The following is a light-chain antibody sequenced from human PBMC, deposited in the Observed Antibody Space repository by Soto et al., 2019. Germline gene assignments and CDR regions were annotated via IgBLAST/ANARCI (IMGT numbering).Light chain of an antibody. Sequence: QSVLTQPPSVPGAPGQRVTISCTGNNSNIGAGYDVHWYQHLPGKAPKLLIYDNTKRPSGVPDRFSGSISGTSASLAITGLQPEDEADYYCQSYDSSLSVLYVFGTGTKVTVL. J-gene: IGLJ1*01. V-gene: IGLV1-40*01. CDR2: DNT. CDR3: QSYDSSLSVLYV. CDR1: NSNIGAGYD.